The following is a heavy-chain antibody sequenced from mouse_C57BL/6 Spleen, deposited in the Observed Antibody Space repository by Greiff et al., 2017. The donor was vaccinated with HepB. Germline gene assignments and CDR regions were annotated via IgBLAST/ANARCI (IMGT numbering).Heavy chain of an antibody. Sequence: ESGPGLVKPSQSLSLTCSVTGYSITSGYYWNWIRQFPGNKLEWMGYISYDGSNNYNPSLKNRISITRDTSKNQFFLKLNSVTTEDTATYYCARAPLNYAMYYWGQGTSVTVSS. J-gene: IGHJ4*01. V-gene: IGHV3-6*01. CDR1: GYSITSGYY. CDR2: ISYDGSN. D-gene: IGHD1-3*01. CDR3: ARAPLNYAMYY.